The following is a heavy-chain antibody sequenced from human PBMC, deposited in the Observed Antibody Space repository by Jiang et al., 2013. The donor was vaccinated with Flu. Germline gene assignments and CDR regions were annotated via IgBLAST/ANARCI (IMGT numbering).Heavy chain of an antibody. D-gene: IGHD3-22*01. CDR3: ARDKSMIVILHLSY. CDR2: ISYDGSNK. CDR1: GFTFSSYA. J-gene: IGHJ4*02. Sequence: QLLESGGGVVQPGRSLRLSCAASGFTFSSYAMHWVRQAPGKGLEWVAVISYDGSNKYYADSVKGRFTISRDNSKNTLYLQMNSLRAEDTAVYYCARDKSMIVILHLSYWGQGTLVTVSS. V-gene: IGHV3-30-3*01.